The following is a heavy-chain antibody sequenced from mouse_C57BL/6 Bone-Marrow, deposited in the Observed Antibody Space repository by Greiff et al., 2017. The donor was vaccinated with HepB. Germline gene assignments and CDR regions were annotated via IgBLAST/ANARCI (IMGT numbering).Heavy chain of an antibody. CDR1: GYTFTNYW. Sequence: QVQLQQPGAELVKPGASVKMSCKASGYTFTNYWITWVKQRPGQGLEWIGDIYPGSGSTNYNEKFKSKATLTVDTSSSTAYMQLSSLTSEDSAVYYCARHGYYGGYYAMDYWGQGTSVTVSS. D-gene: IGHD2-3*01. CDR2: IYPGSGST. J-gene: IGHJ4*01. V-gene: IGHV1-55*01. CDR3: ARHGYYGGYYAMDY.